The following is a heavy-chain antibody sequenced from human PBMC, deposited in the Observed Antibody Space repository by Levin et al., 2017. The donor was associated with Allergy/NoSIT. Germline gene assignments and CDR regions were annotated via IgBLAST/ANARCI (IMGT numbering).Heavy chain of an antibody. V-gene: IGHV3-9*01. Sequence: SLKISCAASGFTFDDYAMHWVRQAPGKGLEWVSGISWNSGSIGYADSVKGRFTISRDNAKNSLYLQMNSLRAEDTALYYCARLPGRDYYYYGMDVWGQGTTVTVSS. CDR2: ISWNSGSI. CDR1: GFTFDDYA. CDR3: ARLPGRDYYYYGMDV. J-gene: IGHJ6*02. D-gene: IGHD2-21*02.